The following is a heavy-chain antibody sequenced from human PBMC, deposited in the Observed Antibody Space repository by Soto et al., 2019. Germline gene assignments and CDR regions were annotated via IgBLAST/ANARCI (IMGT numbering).Heavy chain of an antibody. V-gene: IGHV4-39*01. Sequence: ALTSAVCSGYSGDSSYYWSRISQPPGKGLEWIGSIYYSGSTYYNPSLKSRVTISVDTSKNQFSLKLSSVTAADTAVYYCARRDGSSSSLDYWGQGTLVTVSS. CDR1: SGYSGDSSYY. CDR3: ARRDGSSSSLDY. D-gene: IGHD6-6*01. CDR2: IYYSGST. J-gene: IGHJ4*02.